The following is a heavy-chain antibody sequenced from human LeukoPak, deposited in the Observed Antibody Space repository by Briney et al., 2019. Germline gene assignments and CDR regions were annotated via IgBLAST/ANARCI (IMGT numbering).Heavy chain of an antibody. V-gene: IGHV4-4*02. J-gene: IGHJ4*02. Sequence: SGTLSLTCAVSGGSISSSNWWSWVRQPPGKGLEWIGEIYHSGSTNYNPSLKSRVTISVDKSKNQFSLKLSSVTAADTAVYYCARIVVVPAAYQFFDYGGMGTMVTVYS. CDR1: GGSISSSNW. CDR3: ARIVVVPAAYQFFDY. D-gene: IGHD2-2*01. CDR2: IYHSGST.